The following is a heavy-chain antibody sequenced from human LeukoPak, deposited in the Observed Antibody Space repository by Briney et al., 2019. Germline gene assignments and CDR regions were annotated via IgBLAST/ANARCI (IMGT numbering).Heavy chain of an antibody. CDR1: GLTFSSYS. D-gene: IGHD2-15*01. CDR2: ISSRSSYI. V-gene: IGHV3-21*01. Sequence: GGSLRLSCAASGLTFSSYSMNWARQAPGKGLEWVSSISSRSSYIYYADSVKGRFTISRDNAKNSLYLQMNSLRAEDTAVYYCARDRGGSCCDYWGQGTLVTVSS. CDR3: ARDRGGSCCDY. J-gene: IGHJ4*02.